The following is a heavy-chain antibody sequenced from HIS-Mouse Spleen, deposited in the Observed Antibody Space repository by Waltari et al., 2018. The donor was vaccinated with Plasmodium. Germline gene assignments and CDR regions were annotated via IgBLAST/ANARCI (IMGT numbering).Heavy chain of an antibody. J-gene: IGHJ2*01. CDR2: ISRSSSYI. D-gene: IGHD3-9*01. V-gene: IGHV3-21*01. Sequence: EVQLVESGGGLVKPGGSLRLSCAASGFTFSSYSMNWVRQAPGKGLEWVLAISRSSSYIYYADSVKGRFTISRDNAKNSLYLQMNSLRAEDTAVYYCAREDILTGYYNDYWYFDLWGRGTLVTVSS. CDR3: AREDILTGYYNDYWYFDL. CDR1: GFTFSSYS.